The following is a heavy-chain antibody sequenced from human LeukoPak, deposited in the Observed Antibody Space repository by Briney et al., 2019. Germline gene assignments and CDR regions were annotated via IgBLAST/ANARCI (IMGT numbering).Heavy chain of an antibody. CDR3: ARAPDAFDI. Sequence: PRGGLRLSCAASGFTFSDDYMGSGCQGLGEGVGWVGRTRNKANSYTTEYAASVKDRFTISRDDSKNSLHLQMNSLKTEDTAVYYCARAPDAFDIWGQGTMVTVSS. CDR2: TRNKANSYTT. CDR1: GFTFSDDY. J-gene: IGHJ3*02. V-gene: IGHV3-72*01.